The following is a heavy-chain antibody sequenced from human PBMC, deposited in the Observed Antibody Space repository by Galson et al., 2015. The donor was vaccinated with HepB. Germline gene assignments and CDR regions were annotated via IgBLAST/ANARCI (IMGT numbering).Heavy chain of an antibody. CDR2: IIPIFGTA. D-gene: IGHD6-19*01. CDR1: GGTFSSYA. J-gene: IGHJ4*02. Sequence: SVKVSCKASGGTFSSYAISWVRQAPGQGLEWMGGIIPIFGTANYAQKLQGRVTITADESTSTAYMELSSLRSEDTAVYYCASTTEEAVAVYYFDYWGQGTLVTVSS. CDR3: ASTTEEAVAVYYFDY. V-gene: IGHV1-69*13.